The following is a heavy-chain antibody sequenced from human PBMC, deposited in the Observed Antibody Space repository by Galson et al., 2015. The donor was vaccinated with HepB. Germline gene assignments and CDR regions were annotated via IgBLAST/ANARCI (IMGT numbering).Heavy chain of an antibody. CDR1: GFTFSSYG. D-gene: IGHD3-10*01. V-gene: IGHV3-30*02. CDR3: AKEYNIMVRGVIKNPQY. Sequence: SLRLSCAASGFTFSSYGMHWVRQAPGKGLEWVALIQYDGNKKYYADSVKGRFTISRDNSENTPHLQMNSLRAEDTAVYYCAKEYNIMVRGVIKNPQYWGQGTLVTVFS. CDR2: IQYDGNKK. J-gene: IGHJ4*02.